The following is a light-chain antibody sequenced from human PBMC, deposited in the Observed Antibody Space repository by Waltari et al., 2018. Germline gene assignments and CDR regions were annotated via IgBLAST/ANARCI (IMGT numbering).Light chain of an antibody. CDR2: RNN. Sequence: QSVLTQLPSASGTPGQGVTISCSGSSSNIGDNYVYWYQQFPGTSPKLLIHRNNQRPSGVPDRFSCSKSGTSAFLVISGLRSEDAADYHCATWDDSLSGWVFGGGTKVPVL. CDR3: ATWDDSLSGWV. V-gene: IGLV1-47*01. CDR1: SSNIGDNY. J-gene: IGLJ3*02.